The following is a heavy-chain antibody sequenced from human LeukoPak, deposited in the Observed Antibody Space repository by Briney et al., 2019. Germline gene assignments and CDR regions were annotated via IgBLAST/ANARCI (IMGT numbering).Heavy chain of an antibody. CDR1: GYTFTGYF. Sequence: ASVKVSCKASGYTFTGYFMHWVRQAPGQGLEWMGWINPNSGGTNYAQQFQGRVTITTDESTSTAYMELSSLRFEDTAMYYCARVDRYHYYLDVWGKGTTVTVSS. CDR3: ARVDRYHYYLDV. CDR2: INPNSGGT. V-gene: IGHV1-2*02. J-gene: IGHJ6*03.